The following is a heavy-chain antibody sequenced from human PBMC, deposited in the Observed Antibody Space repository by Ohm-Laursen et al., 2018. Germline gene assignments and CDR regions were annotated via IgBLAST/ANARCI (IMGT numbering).Heavy chain of an antibody. CDR2: ISGSGGSI. J-gene: IGHJ4*02. CDR3: ARDMVAEGY. Sequence: SLRLSCSASGLTFSIYSMSWVRQAPGKGLEWVSAISGSGGSIYYADSVKGRFTISRDNSKNTLYLQMNSLRAEDTAVYYCARDMVAEGYWGQGTLVTVSS. D-gene: IGHD5-12*01. V-gene: IGHV3-23*01. CDR1: GLTFSIYS.